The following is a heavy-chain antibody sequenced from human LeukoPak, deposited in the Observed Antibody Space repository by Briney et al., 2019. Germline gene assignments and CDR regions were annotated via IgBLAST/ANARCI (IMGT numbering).Heavy chain of an antibody. CDR2: IYYSGST. CDR3: AGPYYYDSSGYGLPFFDY. CDR1: GGSISSSSYY. V-gene: IGHV4-39*01. D-gene: IGHD3-22*01. Sequence: SETLSLTCTVSGGSISSSSYYWGXIRQPPGKGLEWIGSIYYSGSTYYNPSLKSRVTISVDTSKNQFSLKLSSVTAADTAVYYCAGPYYYDSSGYGLPFFDYWGQGTLVTVSS. J-gene: IGHJ4*02.